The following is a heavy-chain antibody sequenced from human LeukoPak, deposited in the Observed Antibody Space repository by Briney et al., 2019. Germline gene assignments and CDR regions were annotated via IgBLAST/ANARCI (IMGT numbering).Heavy chain of an antibody. V-gene: IGHV3-23*01. CDR1: GFTFRYYA. CDR2: ISAGGGDT. Sequence: GGSLRLSCAASGFTFRYYAISWVRQAPGKGLEWVSAISAGGGDTYYADSVKGRFTISRYNSKNTLYLPMTSLRVEDTAIYYCAKSDYYDRSGHPSSFDYWGQGTLVTVSS. J-gene: IGHJ4*02. D-gene: IGHD3-22*01. CDR3: AKSDYYDRSGHPSSFDY.